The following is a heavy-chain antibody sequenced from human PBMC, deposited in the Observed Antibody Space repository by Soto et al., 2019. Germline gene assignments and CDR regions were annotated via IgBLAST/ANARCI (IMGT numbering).Heavy chain of an antibody. CDR3: ARPTPAISISDH. V-gene: IGHV4-39*01. Sequence: QLQLQESGPGLVKPSETLSLTCTVSGGSIISSSYYWGWIRQPPGKGLEWIGSIYYSGSTYYNPSLKGRVTISLETSKNQFSLKLSSVTAADTAVYYCARPTPAISISDHWCQGTLVKVS. J-gene: IGHJ4*02. CDR2: IYYSGST. CDR1: GGSIISSSYY. D-gene: IGHD2-15*01.